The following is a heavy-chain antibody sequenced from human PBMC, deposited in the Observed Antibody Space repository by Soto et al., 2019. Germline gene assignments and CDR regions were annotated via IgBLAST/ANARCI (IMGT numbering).Heavy chain of an antibody. Sequence: EVQLVESGGGLVQPGHSLRLSCRTSGFNFGGYVLSWVRQAPGKGLECVGFIRNRAYGATTEYAASVRGRFTISRDDSQSIAYLQMNSLKIEDTGVYYCTSTYLKRELRPVEFDYWGQGTLVTVSP. D-gene: IGHD1-7*01. CDR1: GFNFGGYV. J-gene: IGHJ4*02. CDR2: IRNRAYGATT. V-gene: IGHV3-49*04. CDR3: TSTYLKRELRPVEFDY.